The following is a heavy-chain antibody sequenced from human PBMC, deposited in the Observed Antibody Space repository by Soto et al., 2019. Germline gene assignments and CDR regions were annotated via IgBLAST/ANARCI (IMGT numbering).Heavy chain of an antibody. CDR3: ARFGVTTQSYYYYGMDV. CDR2: IGTAGDT. CDR1: GFTFSSYD. V-gene: IGHV3-13*01. Sequence: GGSLRLSCASSGFTFSSYDMHWVRQATGKGLEWVSAIGTAGDTYYPGSVKGRFTISRENAKNSLYLQMNSLRAEDTAVYYCARFGVTTQSYYYYGMDVCGQGTTVTVSS. J-gene: IGHJ6*02. D-gene: IGHD4-4*01.